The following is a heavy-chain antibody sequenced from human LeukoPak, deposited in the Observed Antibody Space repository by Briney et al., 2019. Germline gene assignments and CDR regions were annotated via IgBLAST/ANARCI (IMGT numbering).Heavy chain of an antibody. J-gene: IGHJ4*02. CDR2: ISGSGGST. D-gene: IGHD5-18*01. CDR3: AKEADGIPRCPDY. CDR1: GFTVSSNY. V-gene: IGHV3-23*01. Sequence: GGSLRLSCAASGFTVSSNYMSWVRQAPGKGLEWVSAISGSGGSTYYADSVKGRFTISRDNSKNTLYLQMNSLRAEDTAVHYCAKEADGIPRCPDYWGQGTLVTVSS.